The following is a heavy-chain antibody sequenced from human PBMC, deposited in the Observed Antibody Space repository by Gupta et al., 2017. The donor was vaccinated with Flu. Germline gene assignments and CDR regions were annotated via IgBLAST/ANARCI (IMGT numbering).Heavy chain of an antibody. CDR1: GFSLTTSGVG. J-gene: IGHJ5*01. D-gene: IGHD1-26*01. V-gene: IGHV2-5*02. CDR2: IYWDNDK. Sequence: QITLKESGPTLVQPTQSLTLTCTFSGFSLTTSGVGVGWIRQPPGKALECLALIYWDNDKRYSPSLRSRLTITKDTSENQVVLTMANMEPVDSATYYCAHRGFLSGDWEVGWFDSWGQGAQVTVSS. CDR3: AHRGFLSGDWEVGWFDS.